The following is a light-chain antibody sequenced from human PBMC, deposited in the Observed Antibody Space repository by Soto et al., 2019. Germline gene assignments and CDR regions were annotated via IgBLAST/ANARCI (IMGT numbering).Light chain of an antibody. CDR2: AAS. CDR1: QGISSY. Sequence: AIWMTQSPSSLSASTGDRVTITCRASQGISSYLAWYQQKPWKAPKLLIYAASTLQSGVPSRVSGSGSGTDLTLTISCLQSEDLATYYCHQYYIYPLTFGGGTKVEIK. V-gene: IGKV1-8*01. J-gene: IGKJ4*01. CDR3: HQYYIYPLT.